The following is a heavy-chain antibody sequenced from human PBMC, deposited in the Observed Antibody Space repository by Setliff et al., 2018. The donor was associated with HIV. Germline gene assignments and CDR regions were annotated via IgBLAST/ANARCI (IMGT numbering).Heavy chain of an antibody. J-gene: IGHJ5*02. CDR3: AGVLSSGYYDGP. Sequence: NPSETLSLTCTVPGGSINDQYFSWIRQPPGKGLEWIGSIDYSESTKYNPSLNSRGTISLDKPKNELSLKLTSVTAADTAVYYCAGVLSSGYYDGPWGQGTLVTVSS. CDR1: GGSINDQY. V-gene: IGHV4-59*11. D-gene: IGHD3-22*01. CDR2: IDYSEST.